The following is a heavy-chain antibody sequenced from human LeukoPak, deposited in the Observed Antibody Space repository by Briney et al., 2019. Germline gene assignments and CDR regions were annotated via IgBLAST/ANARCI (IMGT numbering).Heavy chain of an antibody. CDR3: ARLKGAVRGVIITYYYYYYMDV. CDR1: GGSFSGYY. V-gene: IGHV4-34*01. D-gene: IGHD3-10*01. J-gene: IGHJ6*03. Sequence: PSETLSLTCAVYGGSFSGYYWSWIRQPPGKGLEWIGEINHSGSTNYNPSLKSRVTISVDTSKNQFSLKLSSVTAADTAVYYCARLKGAVRGVIITYYYYYYMDVWGKGTTVTISS. CDR2: INHSGST.